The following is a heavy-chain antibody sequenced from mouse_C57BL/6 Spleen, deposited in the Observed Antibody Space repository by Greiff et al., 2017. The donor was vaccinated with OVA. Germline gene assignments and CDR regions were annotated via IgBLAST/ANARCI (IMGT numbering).Heavy chain of an antibody. D-gene: IGHD3-2*02. J-gene: IGHJ4*01. CDR1: GYTFTDYY. CDR3: ARDSSGFRGAMDY. CDR2: IYPGSGNT. V-gene: IGHV1-76*01. Sequence: QVQLKQSGAELVRPGASVKLSCKASGYTFTDYYINWVKQRPGQGLEWIARIYPGSGNTYYNEKFKGKATLTAEKSSSTAYMQLSSLTSEDSAVYFCARDSSGFRGAMDYWGQGTSVTVSS.